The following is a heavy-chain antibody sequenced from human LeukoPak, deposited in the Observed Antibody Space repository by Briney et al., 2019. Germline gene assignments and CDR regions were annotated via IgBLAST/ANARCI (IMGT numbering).Heavy chain of an antibody. Sequence: GGSLRLSCAASGFRFDDYGMSWVRQAPGKGLEWVAVISYDGSNKYYADSVKGRFTISRDNSKNTLYLQMNSLRAEDTAVYYCARVRGYSYTNDAFDIWGQGTMVTVSS. CDR1: GFRFDDYG. D-gene: IGHD5-18*01. CDR2: ISYDGSNK. CDR3: ARVRGYSYTNDAFDI. V-gene: IGHV3-30*03. J-gene: IGHJ3*02.